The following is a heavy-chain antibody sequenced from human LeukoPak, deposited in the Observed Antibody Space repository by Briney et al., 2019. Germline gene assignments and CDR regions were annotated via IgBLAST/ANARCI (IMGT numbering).Heavy chain of an antibody. CDR3: AKDPGGYSYGPQLDY. D-gene: IGHD5-18*01. Sequence: GGSLRLSCAASGFTFSSYAMSWVRQAPGKGLEWVSAISGSGGSSYYADSVKGRFTISRDNSKNTLYLQMNSLRAEDTAVYYCAKDPGGYSYGPQLDYWGQGTLVTVSS. V-gene: IGHV3-23*01. J-gene: IGHJ4*02. CDR2: ISGSGGSS. CDR1: GFTFSSYA.